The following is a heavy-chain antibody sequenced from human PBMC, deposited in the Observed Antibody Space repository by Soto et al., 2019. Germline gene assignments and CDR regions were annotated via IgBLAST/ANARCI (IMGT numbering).Heavy chain of an antibody. CDR1: GFTFSSYG. D-gene: IGHD7-27*01. V-gene: IGHV3-33*01. J-gene: IGHJ4*02. CDR2: IWYDGSNK. CDR3: ARDRDSDSGLTGRRDY. Sequence: QVQLVESGGGVVQPGRSLRLSCAASGFTFSSYGMHWVRQAPGKGLEWVADIWYDGSNKYYADSVKGRFTISRDNSKNTLYMKMNSLRDEDMAVYYCARDRDSDSGLTGRRDYWGQGTLVTVSS.